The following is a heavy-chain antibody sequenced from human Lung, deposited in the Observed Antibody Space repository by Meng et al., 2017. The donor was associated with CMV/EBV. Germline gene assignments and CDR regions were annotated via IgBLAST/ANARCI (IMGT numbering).Heavy chain of an antibody. CDR1: GFTFDDYA. CDR3: AREGYCSGGSCYYYYYGMDV. D-gene: IGHD2-15*01. V-gene: IGHV3-9*01. Sequence: SLRLXXAASGFTFDDYAMHWVRQAPGKGLEWVSGISWNSGSIGYADSVKGRFTISRDNAKNSLYLQMNSLRAEDTALYYCAREGYCSGGSCYYYYYGMDVWGQGTXVTVSS. CDR2: ISWNSGSI. J-gene: IGHJ6*02.